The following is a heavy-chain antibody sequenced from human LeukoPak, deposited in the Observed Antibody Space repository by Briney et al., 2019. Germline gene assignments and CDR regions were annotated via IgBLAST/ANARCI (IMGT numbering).Heavy chain of an antibody. CDR1: GYTFTSCD. CDR3: TRGSSCRCDN. CDR2: MNPNSGNT. Sequence: ASVKVSCKASGYTFTSCDINWVRQTTGQELEWMGWMNPNSGNTGYGQSFQGRITMTRDISIGTAYMELSNLTSDDTAIYYCTRGSSCRCDNWGQGTLVTVSA. J-gene: IGHJ4*02. V-gene: IGHV1-8*01.